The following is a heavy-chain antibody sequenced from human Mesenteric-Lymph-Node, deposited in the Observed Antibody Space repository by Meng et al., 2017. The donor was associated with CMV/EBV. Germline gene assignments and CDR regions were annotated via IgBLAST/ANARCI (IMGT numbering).Heavy chain of an antibody. Sequence: FTDYYMHWVRQATGQGLEWMGWIYPNSGATNYAQKFQGRVTMTRDTSISTAYMELSRLTSDDTAVYYCARALTIFGVIITRTAFDYWGQGTLVTVSS. J-gene: IGHJ4*02. CDR3: ARALTIFGVIITRTAFDY. CDR2: IYPNSGAT. D-gene: IGHD3-3*01. CDR1: FTDYY. V-gene: IGHV1-2*02.